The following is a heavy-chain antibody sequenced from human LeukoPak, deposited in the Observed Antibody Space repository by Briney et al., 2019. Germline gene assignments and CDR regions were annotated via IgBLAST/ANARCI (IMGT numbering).Heavy chain of an antibody. D-gene: IGHD3-9*01. J-gene: IGHJ4*02. CDR3: TTALRYFDWLHDY. Sequence: PGGYLRLYGAASGFTFSNTRMSWVRQAPGKGLEWVSSIKSKTDGGTTDYDAPVKGRFTISRDDPKNTLYLQMNSLKTEDTAVYYCTTALRYFDWLHDYWGQGTLVTVSS. V-gene: IGHV3-15*01. CDR1: GFTFSNTR. CDR2: IKSKTDGGTT.